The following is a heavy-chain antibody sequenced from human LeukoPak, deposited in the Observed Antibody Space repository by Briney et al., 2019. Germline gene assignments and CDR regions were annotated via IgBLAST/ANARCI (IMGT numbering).Heavy chain of an antibody. CDR2: IDPSDSYT. V-gene: IGHV5-10-1*01. CDR1: GYSFTSYW. J-gene: IGHJ4*02. D-gene: IGHD6-19*01. Sequence: TVESPNISCKGSGYSFTSYWISWVRQMPGKGLEWMGRIDPSDSYTNYSPSFQGHVTISADRSISTAYLQWSSLKASDTAMYYCARRILYSSGHSFDYWGQGTLVTVSS. CDR3: ARRILYSSGHSFDY.